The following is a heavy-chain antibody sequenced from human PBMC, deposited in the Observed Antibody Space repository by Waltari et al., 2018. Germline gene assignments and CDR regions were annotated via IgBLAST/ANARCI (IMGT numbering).Heavy chain of an antibody. D-gene: IGHD1-26*01. V-gene: IGHV4-39*07. CDR1: GGSISSSSYY. J-gene: IGHJ3*02. CDR2: IYYSGST. CDR3: ARDHSERDAFDI. Sequence: QLQLQESGPGLVKPSETLSLTCTVSGGSISSSSYYWGWIRQPPGKGLEWIGSIYYSGSTYYNPSLKSRVTRSVDTSKNQFSLKLSSVTAADTAVYYCARDHSERDAFDIWGQGTMVTVSS.